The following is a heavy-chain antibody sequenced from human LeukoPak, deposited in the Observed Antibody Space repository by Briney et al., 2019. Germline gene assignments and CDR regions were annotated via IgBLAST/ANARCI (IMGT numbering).Heavy chain of an antibody. CDR3: ARAAEYSSGWYLFDY. Sequence: SETLSLTCTVSGSSISNYYWTWIRQPAEKGLEWIGRIYTSGGTNYNPSLKTRVTMSVDTSKNQVSLKLSSVTAADTAMYYCARAAEYSSGWYLFDYWGQGTLVTVSS. V-gene: IGHV4-4*07. CDR2: IYTSGGT. CDR1: GSSISNYY. J-gene: IGHJ4*02. D-gene: IGHD6-19*01.